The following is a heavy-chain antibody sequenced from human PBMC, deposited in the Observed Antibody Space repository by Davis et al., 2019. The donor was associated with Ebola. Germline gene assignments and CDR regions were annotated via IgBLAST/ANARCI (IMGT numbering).Heavy chain of an antibody. J-gene: IGHJ6*02. CDR2: IKQDGSEN. CDR1: GFTFSSYW. D-gene: IGHD3-16*02. V-gene: IGHV3-7*01. CDR3: AREGYDYIWGSYRYTVGSGMDV. Sequence: GGSLRLSCAASGFTFSSYWMSWVRQAPGKGLEWVANIKQDGSENYYVDSVKGRFTISRDNAKNSLYLQMNSLRAEDTAVYYCAREGYDYIWGSYRYTVGSGMDVWGQGTTVTVSS.